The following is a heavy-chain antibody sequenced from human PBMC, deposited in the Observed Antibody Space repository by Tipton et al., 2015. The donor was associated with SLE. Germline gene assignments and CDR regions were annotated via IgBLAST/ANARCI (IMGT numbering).Heavy chain of an antibody. CDR3: ARTNGGGATFFDY. J-gene: IGHJ4*02. CDR2: VHSSGST. D-gene: IGHD7-27*01. Sequence: GLVKPSETLSLTCTVSGGSISSYYWSWIRQPAGKGLEWIGRVHSSGSTLYNPSLNSRVTVSVDTAKSQFSLKLTSVIAADTAVYYCARTNGGGATFFDYWGQGTLVTVSP. V-gene: IGHV4-4*07. CDR1: GGSISSYY.